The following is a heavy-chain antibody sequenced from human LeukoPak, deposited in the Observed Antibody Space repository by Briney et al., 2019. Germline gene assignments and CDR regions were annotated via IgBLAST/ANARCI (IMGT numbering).Heavy chain of an antibody. V-gene: IGHV3-23*01. D-gene: IGHD2-15*01. CDR2: ISGSGGST. CDR3: AKFALRYCSGGSCHPFDY. Sequence: PGGSLRLSCAASGFTFSSYGMSWVRQAPGKGLGWVSAISGSGGSTYYADSVKGRFIISRDNSKNTLYLQMNSLRAEDTAVYYCAKFALRYCSGGSCHPFDYWGQGTLVTVSS. CDR1: GFTFSSYG. J-gene: IGHJ4*02.